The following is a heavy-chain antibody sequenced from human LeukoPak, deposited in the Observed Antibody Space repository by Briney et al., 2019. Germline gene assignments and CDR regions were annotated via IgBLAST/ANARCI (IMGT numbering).Heavy chain of an antibody. CDR2: IIPIFGTA. CDR1: GGTFSSYA. V-gene: IGHV1-69*13. CDR3: ARSLGYCSSTSCYILYFDY. J-gene: IGHJ4*02. Sequence: ASVKVSCKASGGTFSSYAISWVRQAPGQGLEWMGGIIPIFGTANYAQKFQGRVTITADESTSTAYMELSSLRSEDTAVYYCARSLGYCSSTSCYILYFDYWGQGTLVTVSS. D-gene: IGHD2-2*02.